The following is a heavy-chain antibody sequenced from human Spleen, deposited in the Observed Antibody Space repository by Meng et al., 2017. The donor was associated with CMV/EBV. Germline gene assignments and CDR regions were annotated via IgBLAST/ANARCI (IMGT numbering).Heavy chain of an antibody. D-gene: IGHD7-27*01. CDR3: ARPSFNWGPLFY. J-gene: IGHJ4*02. V-gene: IGHV4-34*01. CDR2: INHSENT. Sequence: LTCAVSSGSFSNSCWRWQRQPTGKDVEWSEDINHSENTQYTPSRENRVNISLHTTKTQFALGLTSETGADTAVYYCARPSFNWGPLFYWGPGVLVTVSS. CDR1: SGSFSNSC.